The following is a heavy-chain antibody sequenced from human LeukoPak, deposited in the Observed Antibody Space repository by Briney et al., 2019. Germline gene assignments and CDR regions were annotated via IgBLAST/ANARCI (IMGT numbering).Heavy chain of an antibody. Sequence: SSETLSLTCTVSGGSISSYYWSWIRQPPGKGLEWIGYIYYSGSTNYNPSLKSRVTISVDTSKNQFSLKLSSVTAADTAAYYCARVAGSGSYLKISDAFDIWGQGTMVTVSS. CDR1: GGSISSYY. CDR2: IYYSGST. J-gene: IGHJ3*02. CDR3: ARVAGSGSYLKISDAFDI. D-gene: IGHD3-10*01. V-gene: IGHV4-59*01.